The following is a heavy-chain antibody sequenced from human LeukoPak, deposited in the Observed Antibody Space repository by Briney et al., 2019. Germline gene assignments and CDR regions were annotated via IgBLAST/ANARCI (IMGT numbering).Heavy chain of an antibody. CDR1: GFTFSSYC. CDR3: AREVYCSSTSCWFYYYYGMDV. Sequence: GGSVRLSCAASGFTFSSYCIHWVRQAPCKGLEWVADISSDGSNKYYADSVKGRFTISRDNSKNTLYLQMNSLRAEDTAVYYCAREVYCSSTSCWFYYYYGMDVWGQGTTVTVSS. V-gene: IGHV3-30*19. D-gene: IGHD2-2*01. CDR2: ISSDGSNK. J-gene: IGHJ6*02.